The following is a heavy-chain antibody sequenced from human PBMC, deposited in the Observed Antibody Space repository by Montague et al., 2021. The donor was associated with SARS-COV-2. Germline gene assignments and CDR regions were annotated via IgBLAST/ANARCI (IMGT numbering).Heavy chain of an antibody. Sequence: SETLSLTCTVSGGSISSSSYYWGWIRQPPGKGLEWIGDIYYSGSTYYNPSLKSRVTISADTSKNQFSLKLRSVTAADTAVYYCGRHLGDGFIVVVPSWFDPWGQGTLVTVSS. D-gene: IGHD2-2*01. CDR2: IYYSGST. CDR3: GRHLGDGFIVVVPSWFDP. J-gene: IGHJ5*02. V-gene: IGHV4-39*01. CDR1: GGSISSSSYY.